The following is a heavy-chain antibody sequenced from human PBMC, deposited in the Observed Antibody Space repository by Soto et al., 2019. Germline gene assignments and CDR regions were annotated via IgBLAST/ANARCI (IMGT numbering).Heavy chain of an antibody. J-gene: IGHJ5*01. D-gene: IGHD3-16*01. V-gene: IGHV3-53*01. CDR2: VHSGGDT. Sequence: EVQLVESGGGLIQPGGSLRLSCAVSGFSISRNYMNWVRQAPGKGLEWVSVVHSGGDTYYADSVKGRFTVSRDNSKNTVYLQMNSLRAEDTAVYYCARDLSGGEFPDSWGQGTLVTVAS. CDR3: ARDLSGGEFPDS. CDR1: GFSISRNY.